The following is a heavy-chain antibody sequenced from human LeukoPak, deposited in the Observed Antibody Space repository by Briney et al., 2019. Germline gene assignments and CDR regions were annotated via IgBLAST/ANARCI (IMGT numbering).Heavy chain of an antibody. CDR1: GGSISSYY. Sequence: SSETLSHTCTVSGGSISSYYWSWIRQPPGKGLEWIAYVYNSGSTNYNPSLKSRVTISVDRSKNQFSLKMNSVTAADTAVYYCVRDWEGFNFDIWGQGTMVTVSS. CDR2: VYNSGST. D-gene: IGHD1-26*01. CDR3: VRDWEGFNFDI. V-gene: IGHV4-59*01. J-gene: IGHJ3*02.